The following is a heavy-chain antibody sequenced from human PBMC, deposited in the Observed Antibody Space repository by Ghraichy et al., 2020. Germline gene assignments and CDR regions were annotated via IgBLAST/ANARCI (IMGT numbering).Heavy chain of an antibody. CDR2: IYHSGST. CDR1: GGSISSGGYS. CDR3: ARVQSYDYGDLRGSVYFDY. J-gene: IGHJ4*02. Sequence: SETLSLTCAVSGGSISSGGYSWSWIRQPPGKGLEWIGYIYHSGSTYYNPSLKSRVTISVDRSKNQFSLKLSSVTAADTAVYYCARVQSYDYGDLRGSVYFDYWGQGTLVTVSS. V-gene: IGHV4-30-2*01. D-gene: IGHD4-17*01.